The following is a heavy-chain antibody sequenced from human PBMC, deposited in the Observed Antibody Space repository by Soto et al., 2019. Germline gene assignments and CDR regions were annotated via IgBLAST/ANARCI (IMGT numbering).Heavy chain of an antibody. CDR3: ASMARDIGRDDYGDYGSYFQH. J-gene: IGHJ1*01. CDR1: GFTFSDHY. D-gene: IGHD4-17*01. CDR2: TRNKANSYTT. V-gene: IGHV3-72*01. Sequence: EVQLVESGGGLVQPGGSLRLSCAASGFTFSDHYMDWVRQAPGKGLEWVGRTRNKANSYTTEYAASVKGRFTISRDDSKNSLYLQMNSLKTEDTAVYYCASMARDIGRDDYGDYGSYFQHWGQGTLVTVSS.